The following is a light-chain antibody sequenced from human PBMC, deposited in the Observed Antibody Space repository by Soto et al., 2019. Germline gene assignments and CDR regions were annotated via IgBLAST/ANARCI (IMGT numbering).Light chain of an antibody. CDR1: QSLLYNTTYNY. V-gene: IGKV2-28*01. CDR3: MQALQSLT. CDR2: FGS. J-gene: IGKJ5*01. Sequence: EIVMTQSPLTLPVTPGEPASISCRSSQSLLYNTTYNYLDWYVQKPGQSPQLLIYFGSNRAPGVPDRFSGSGSGTDFTLKINRVEAKDVGTYYCMQALQSLTFGQGTRLEIK.